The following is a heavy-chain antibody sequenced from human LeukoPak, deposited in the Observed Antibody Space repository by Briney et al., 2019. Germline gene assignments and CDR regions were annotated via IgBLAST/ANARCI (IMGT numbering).Heavy chain of an antibody. CDR2: ISSSSSTI. CDR3: AKGQRYCSGGSCYQGGFDY. D-gene: IGHD2-15*01. V-gene: IGHV3-48*01. J-gene: IGHJ4*02. Sequence: GGSLRLSCAASGFTFSSYSMNWVRQAPGKGLEWVSYISSSSSTIYYADSVKGRFTISRDNSKNTLYLQMNSLRAEDTAVYYCAKGQRYCSGGSCYQGGFDYWGQGTLVTVSS. CDR1: GFTFSSYS.